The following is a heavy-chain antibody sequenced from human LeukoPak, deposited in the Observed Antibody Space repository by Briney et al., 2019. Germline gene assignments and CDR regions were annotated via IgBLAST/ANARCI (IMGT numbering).Heavy chain of an antibody. V-gene: IGHV3-23*01. CDR1: GFTFDGYA. CDR2: TSGSGGST. J-gene: IGHJ4*02. CDR3: AKKRLAAAGTLGYFDY. Sequence: GGSLRLSCAASGFTFDGYAMSWVRQAPGKGLEWVSATSGSGGSTYYADSVKGRFTISRDNSENTLYLQMNSLRAEDTAVYYCAKKRLAAAGTLGYFDYWGQGTLVTVSS. D-gene: IGHD6-13*01.